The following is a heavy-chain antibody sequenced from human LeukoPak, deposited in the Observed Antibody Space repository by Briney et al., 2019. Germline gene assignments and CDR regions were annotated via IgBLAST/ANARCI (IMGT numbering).Heavy chain of an antibody. D-gene: IGHD3-10*01. V-gene: IGHV4-4*02. CDR2: IYHSGST. J-gene: IGHJ4*02. Sequence: PSETLSLTCAVSGGSISSSNWWSWVRQPPGKGLEWIGEIYHSGSTNYNPSLKSRVTISVDKSKSQFSLKLSSVTAADTAVYYCARRGGYYGSGSSDYWGQGTLVTVSS. CDR3: ARRGGYYGSGSSDY. CDR1: GGSISSSNW.